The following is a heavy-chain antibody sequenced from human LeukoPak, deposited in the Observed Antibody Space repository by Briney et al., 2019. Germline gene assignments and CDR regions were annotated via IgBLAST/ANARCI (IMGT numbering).Heavy chain of an antibody. V-gene: IGHV1-18*01. CDR3: ARAPHYYDSKDY. D-gene: IGHD3-22*01. CDR2: ISAYNGNT. CDR1: GYIFTSYG. Sequence: ASVKVSCKASGYIFTSYGISWVRQAPGQGLEWMGWISAYNGNTNYAQKLQGRVTMTTDTSTSTAYMELRSLRSDDTAVYYCARAPHYYDSKDYWGQGTLVTVSS. J-gene: IGHJ4*02.